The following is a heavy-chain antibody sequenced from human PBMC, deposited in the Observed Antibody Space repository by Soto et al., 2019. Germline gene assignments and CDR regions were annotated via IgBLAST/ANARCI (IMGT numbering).Heavy chain of an antibody. D-gene: IGHD3-10*01. CDR1: CSTFSINA. CDR3: ARATYTSGGSPTFAMDV. Sequence: AWVKVSYKAYCSTFSINAIRWVREARGQELEWMGWINGGNGYAKYSQNFQDRVTLTRDASASTTYMELSSLRSEDTAIFYCARATYTSGGSPTFAMDVWGQGTMVTVSS. J-gene: IGHJ6*02. CDR2: INGGNGYA. V-gene: IGHV1-3*01.